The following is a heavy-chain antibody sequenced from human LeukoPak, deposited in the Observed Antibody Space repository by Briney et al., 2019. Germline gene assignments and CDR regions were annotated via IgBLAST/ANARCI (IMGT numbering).Heavy chain of an antibody. Sequence: SQTLSLTCAISGDNVSSNSAAWNWIRQSPSRGLEWRGRTYYKSQWYTDYAVSVKSRITINPDTSKNQFSLHLNSVTPEDTAVYYCAREEGLVRWFDPWGQGTLVTVSS. V-gene: IGHV6-1*01. D-gene: IGHD6-6*01. CDR2: TYYKSQWYT. CDR3: AREEGLVRWFDP. J-gene: IGHJ5*02. CDR1: GDNVSSNSAA.